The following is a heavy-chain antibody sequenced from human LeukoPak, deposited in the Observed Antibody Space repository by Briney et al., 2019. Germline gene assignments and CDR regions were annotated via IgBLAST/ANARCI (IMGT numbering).Heavy chain of an antibody. D-gene: IGHD2-2*01. CDR3: ARGNRSSRFFDL. J-gene: IGHJ2*01. CDR1: GFSFSDYW. CDR2: IDSDGSST. V-gene: IGHV3-74*01. Sequence: GGSLRLSCAASGFSFSDYWMHWVRQVPGKGLVWVSRIDSDGSSTTYADSVKGRFTISRDNAKNTLYLQMNSLRDDDTAVYYCARGNRSSRFFDLWGRGTLVTVSS.